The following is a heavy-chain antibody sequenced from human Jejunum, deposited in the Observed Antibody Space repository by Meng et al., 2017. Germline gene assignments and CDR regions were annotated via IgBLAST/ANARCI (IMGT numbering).Heavy chain of an antibody. Sequence: GESLKISCVASGFTFSNYAMSWVRQAPGKGLEWVSSIYDSGGRTYYADSVKGRFTISRDNSKNSLYLQINSLRVEDTAVYYCARDSYGNDYWGQGTLVTVSS. J-gene: IGHJ4*02. CDR1: GFTFSNYA. D-gene: IGHD4-11*01. V-gene: IGHV3-23*01. CDR2: IYDSGGRT. CDR3: ARDSYGNDY.